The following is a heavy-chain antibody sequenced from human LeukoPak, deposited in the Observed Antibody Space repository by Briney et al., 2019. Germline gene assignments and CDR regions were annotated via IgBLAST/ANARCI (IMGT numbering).Heavy chain of an antibody. J-gene: IGHJ3*02. CDR1: GYTFTCYG. CDR3: ARYILETYYDFWSGPPRGAFDI. D-gene: IGHD3-3*01. V-gene: IGHV1-18*01. Sequence: ASVKVSCKASGYTFTCYGISWVRQAPGQGLEWMGWISAYNGDTNYAQKLQGRVTMTTDTSTSTAYMELRSLRSDDTAVYYCARYILETYYDFWSGPPRGAFDIWGQGTMVTVSS. CDR2: ISAYNGDT.